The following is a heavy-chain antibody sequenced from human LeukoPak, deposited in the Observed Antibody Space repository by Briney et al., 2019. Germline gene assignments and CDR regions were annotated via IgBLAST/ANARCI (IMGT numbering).Heavy chain of an antibody. Sequence: GGSLRLSCAASGFTFSSYAMTWVRQSPGKGLEWVSVIGSGGDTYYSDSVQGRFTISRDNSTNTLYLQMNSLRADDTAVYYCAKYYAARSRSFDFWGQGTLVTVSS. CDR2: IGSGGDT. CDR3: AKYYAARSRSFDF. V-gene: IGHV3-23*01. CDR1: GFTFSSYA. D-gene: IGHD3-10*01. J-gene: IGHJ4*02.